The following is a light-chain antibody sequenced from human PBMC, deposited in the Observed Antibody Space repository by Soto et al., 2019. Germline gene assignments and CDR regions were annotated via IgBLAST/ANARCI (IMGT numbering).Light chain of an antibody. V-gene: IGLV1-51*02. CDR1: SSNIGNNY. CDR2: ENS. J-gene: IGLJ1*01. Sequence: QSVLTQPPSVSAAPGQGVTISCSGSSSNIGNNYVSWYQQLPGTAPKLLIYENSKRPSGIPDRFSGSKSGTSATLGISGLQTGDEADYYCGTWDSSLSAFVFGTGTKVTVL. CDR3: GTWDSSLSAFV.